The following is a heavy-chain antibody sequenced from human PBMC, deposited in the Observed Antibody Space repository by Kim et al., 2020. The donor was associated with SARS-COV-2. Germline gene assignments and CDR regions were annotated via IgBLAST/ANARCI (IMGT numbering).Heavy chain of an antibody. Sequence: SVKSRFTISRDNSTNTLYLQMNSLRAEDTAVYYCAKDLNYYYGSGSYFDYWGQGTLVTVSS. J-gene: IGHJ4*02. CDR3: AKDLNYYYGSGSYFDY. D-gene: IGHD3-10*01. V-gene: IGHV3-23*01.